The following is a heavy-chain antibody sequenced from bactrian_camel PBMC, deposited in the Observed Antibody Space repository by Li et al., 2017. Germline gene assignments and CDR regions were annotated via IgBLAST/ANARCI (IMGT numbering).Heavy chain of an antibody. CDR3: AARRWVYCGPSINQADFDY. Sequence: QLVESGGGSVQAGGSLTLSCAVSGYTSSDFCMDWVRQAPGKGLEWVSSINSDGDTKYYADSAKGRFTISRDNAKNTAYLQMNSLKPEDTAMYYCAARRWVYCGPSINQADFDYWGQGTQVTVS. D-gene: IGHD3*01. CDR2: INSDGDTK. CDR1: GYTSSDFC. V-gene: IGHV3S25*01. J-gene: IGHJ6*01.